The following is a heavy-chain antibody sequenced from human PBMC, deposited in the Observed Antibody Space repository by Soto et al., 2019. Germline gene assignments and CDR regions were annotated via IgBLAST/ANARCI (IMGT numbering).Heavy chain of an antibody. J-gene: IGHJ6*02. CDR2: INPSGGST. Sequence: ASVKVSCKASGYTFTSYYMHWVRQAPGQGLEWMGIINPSGGSTSYAQKFQGRVTMTRDTSTSTVYMELSSLRSEDTAVYYCAGERIAAADPGADYYYYGMEVWGQGTTVTVSS. CDR1: GYTFTSYY. CDR3: AGERIAAADPGADYYYYGMEV. V-gene: IGHV1-46*01. D-gene: IGHD6-13*01.